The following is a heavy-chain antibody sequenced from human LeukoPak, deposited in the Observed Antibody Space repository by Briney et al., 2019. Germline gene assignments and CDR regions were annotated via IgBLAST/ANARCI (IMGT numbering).Heavy chain of an antibody. CDR3: ARRGSGYGYDY. V-gene: IGHV1-2*02. Sequence: ASVKVSCKASGYTFTDYYIHWVRQAPGQGLEWMGWINPNNDDTNYAQKFQGRVTMTRDTPISTAYMELSRLTSDDTAVYYCARRGSGYGYDYWGQGTLVTVSS. CDR1: GYTFTDYY. D-gene: IGHD5-18*01. J-gene: IGHJ4*02. CDR2: INPNNDDT.